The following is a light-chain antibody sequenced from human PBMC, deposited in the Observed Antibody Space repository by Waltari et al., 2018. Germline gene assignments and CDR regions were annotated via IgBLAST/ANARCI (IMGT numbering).Light chain of an antibody. J-gene: IGKJ3*01. V-gene: IGKV1-33*01. Sequence: DIQMTQSTSSLSASVGDRVTITCQASQDISNYLNWYQQKPGKAPKLLIHDASKLETGVPSRFSGSQSGTHFTLTISSLQPEDIATYYCQRYDNLPIFAFGPGTKVDVK. CDR2: DAS. CDR1: QDISNY. CDR3: QRYDNLPIFA.